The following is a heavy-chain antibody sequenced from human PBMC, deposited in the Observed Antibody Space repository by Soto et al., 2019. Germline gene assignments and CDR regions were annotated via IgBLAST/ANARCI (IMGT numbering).Heavy chain of an antibody. V-gene: IGHV3-23*01. CDR3: AKVFSPERGNYFDY. CDR2: ISNSFSDGNT. Sequence: GGSLRRSCAASGFTFSNYAMNWVRQAPGKGLEWVSAISNSFSDGNTHYADSVKGRFTISRDNDKNTVFLEMNSLRAEDTAVYYCAKVFSPERGNYFDYWGQGTLVTVSS. CDR1: GFTFSNYA. D-gene: IGHD1-1*01. J-gene: IGHJ4*02.